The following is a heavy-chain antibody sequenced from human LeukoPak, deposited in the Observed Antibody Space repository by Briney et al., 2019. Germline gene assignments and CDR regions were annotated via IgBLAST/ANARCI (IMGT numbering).Heavy chain of an antibody. CDR2: VNHSGST. D-gene: IGHD6-19*01. CDR3: ARSWLRLVTDY. CDR1: GGSFSGSS. Sequence: SETLSLTCAVYGGSFSGSSWSWFRHPPGKGLEWIGEVNHSGSTNYNPSLKSRVTISVDTSKNQFSLKLSSVTAADTAVYYCARSWLRLVTDYWGQGTLVTVSS. V-gene: IGHV4-34*01. J-gene: IGHJ4*02.